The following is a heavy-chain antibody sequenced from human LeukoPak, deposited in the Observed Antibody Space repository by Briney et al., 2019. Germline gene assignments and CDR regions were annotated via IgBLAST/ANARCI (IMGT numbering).Heavy chain of an antibody. CDR3: AKDHYSGTYWGAFDI. V-gene: IGHV3-23*01. CDR1: GFTFTSYA. D-gene: IGHD1-26*01. Sequence: PGGALRLSCAASGFTFTSYAMSWVRQPPGKGLEWVSTISGSGHTTNYADSVKGRFTVSRDYSKNTLFLQMNSLTAEDTAVYFCAKDHYSGTYWGAFDIWGQGTVVTVSS. J-gene: IGHJ3*02. CDR2: ISGSGHTT.